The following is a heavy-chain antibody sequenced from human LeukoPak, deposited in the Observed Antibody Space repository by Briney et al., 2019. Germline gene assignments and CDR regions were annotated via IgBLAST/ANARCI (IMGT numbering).Heavy chain of an antibody. D-gene: IGHD2-8*01. CDR3: ARGGPEGYCTNGVCYTGAFDI. CDR1: GFTFSSYG. Sequence: GGSLRLSCAASGFTFSSYGMNWVRQAPGKGLEWVSYISSSGSTIYYADSVKGRFTISRDNAKNSLYLQMNSLRAEDTAVYYCARGGPEGYCTNGVCYTGAFDIWGQGTMVTVSS. CDR2: ISSSGSTI. V-gene: IGHV3-48*03. J-gene: IGHJ3*02.